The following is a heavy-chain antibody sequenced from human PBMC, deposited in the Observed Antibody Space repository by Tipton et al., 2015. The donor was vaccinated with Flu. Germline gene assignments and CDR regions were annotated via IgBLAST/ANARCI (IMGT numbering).Heavy chain of an antibody. D-gene: IGHD2/OR15-2a*01. J-gene: IGHJ5*02. Sequence: SLRLSCAVSGFTFDDVAMHWVRHTPGKGLEWVSGISWNSDRTLYSDSVKGRFTISRDNAKNSLYLQMDRLRAEDTALYYCAKDRGLAAGVYDAWGQGTLVTVSS. CDR1: GFTFDDVA. CDR3: AKDRGLAAGVYDA. CDR2: ISWNSDRT. V-gene: IGHV3-9*01.